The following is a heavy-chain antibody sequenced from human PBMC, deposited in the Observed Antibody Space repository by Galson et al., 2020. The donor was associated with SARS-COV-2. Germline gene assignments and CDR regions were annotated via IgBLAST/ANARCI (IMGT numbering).Heavy chain of an antibody. CDR2: IYTSGST. V-gene: IGHV4-61*02. Sequence: SETLSLTCTVSGGSISSGSYYWRWIRQPAGKGLEWLGRIYTSGSTNYNPSLKSRVTISVDTSKNQFSLKLSSVTAADTAVYYCARDYGDYIGHDAFDIWGQGTMVTVSS. J-gene: IGHJ3*02. CDR3: ARDYGDYIGHDAFDI. D-gene: IGHD4-17*01. CDR1: GGSISSGSYY.